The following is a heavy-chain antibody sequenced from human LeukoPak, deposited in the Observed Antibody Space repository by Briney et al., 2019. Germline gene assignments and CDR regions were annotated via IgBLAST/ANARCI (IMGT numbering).Heavy chain of an antibody. V-gene: IGHV4-38-2*02. Sequence: SETLSLTCTVSGYSISSGYYWAWMRQPPGKGLQWIGSINHSGSTYYNPSLKSRVTVSVDTSKNQVSLRLSSVTAADTAVYYCARVCSSGRCLDYWGQGTLVTVSS. J-gene: IGHJ4*02. D-gene: IGHD2-15*01. CDR2: INHSGST. CDR1: GYSISSGYY. CDR3: ARVCSSGRCLDY.